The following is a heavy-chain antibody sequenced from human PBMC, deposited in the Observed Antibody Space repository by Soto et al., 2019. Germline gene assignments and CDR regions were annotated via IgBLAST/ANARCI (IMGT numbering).Heavy chain of an antibody. D-gene: IGHD3-3*01. CDR1: GFTFSSYA. J-gene: IGHJ6*02. V-gene: IGHV3-30-3*01. CDR2: ISYDGSNK. CDR3: ARDRVIPRTIFGVFIIPVHYYYGMDV. Sequence: QVQLVESGGGVVQPGRSLRLSCAASGFTFSSYAMHWVRQAPGRGLEWVAVISYDGSNKYYADSVKGRFTISRDNSKNTLYLQMNSLRAEDTAVYYCARDRVIPRTIFGVFIIPVHYYYGMDVWGQGTTVTVSS.